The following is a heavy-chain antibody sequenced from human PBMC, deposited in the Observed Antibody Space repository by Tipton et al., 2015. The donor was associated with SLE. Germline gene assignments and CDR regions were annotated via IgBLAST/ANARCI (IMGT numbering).Heavy chain of an antibody. CDR3: AKDGPVAAAQYYFDY. CDR2: IWYDGSNK. D-gene: IGHD6-13*01. V-gene: IGHV3-30*18. Sequence: SLRLSCAASGFTFSSYGMHWVRQAPGKGLEWVAVIWYDGSNKYYADSAKGRFTISRDNSKNTLYLQMNSLRAEDTAVYYCAKDGPVAAAQYYFDYWGQGTLVTVSS. CDR1: GFTFSSYG. J-gene: IGHJ4*02.